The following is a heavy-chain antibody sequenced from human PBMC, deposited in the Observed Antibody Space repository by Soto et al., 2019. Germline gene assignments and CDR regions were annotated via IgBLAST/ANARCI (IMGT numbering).Heavy chain of an antibody. V-gene: IGHV4-31*03. CDR2: IYYSGST. D-gene: IGHD3-22*01. J-gene: IGHJ1*01. CDR3: ARGPLSYHYDSSGYYAMGGYFQH. CDR1: GGSISSGGYY. Sequence: QVQLQESGPGLVKPSQTLSLTCTVSGGSISSGGYYWSWIRQHPGKGLKWIGYIYYSGSTYYNPSLKSRVTISVDTSKNQFSLKLSSVTAADTAVYYCARGPLSYHYDSSGYYAMGGYFQHWGQGTLVTVSS.